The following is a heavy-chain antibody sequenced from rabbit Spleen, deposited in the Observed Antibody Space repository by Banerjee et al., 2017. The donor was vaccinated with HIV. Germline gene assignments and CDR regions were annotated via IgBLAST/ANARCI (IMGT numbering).Heavy chain of an antibody. CDR3: ARLGHADYPYAYGLKL. J-gene: IGHJ4*01. CDR1: GFSFSGSHY. Sequence: QSLEESGGDLVKPGASLTLTCTASGFSFSGSHYMCWVRQAPGKGLEWIACIYAGSSGSTYYASWAKGRFTISKTSSTTVTLQMTSLTAADTATYFCARLGHADYPYAYGLKLSGPGTLVTVS. V-gene: IGHV1S40*01. CDR2: IYAGSSGST. D-gene: IGHD6-1*01.